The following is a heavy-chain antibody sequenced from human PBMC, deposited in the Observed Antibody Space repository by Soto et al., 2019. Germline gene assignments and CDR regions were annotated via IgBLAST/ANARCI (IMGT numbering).Heavy chain of an antibody. J-gene: IGHJ5*02. CDR1: GGSISSGGYY. CDR2: IYYSGST. CDR3: ARGYCSSTSCYKPYNWFDP. V-gene: IGHV4-31*03. D-gene: IGHD2-2*01. Sequence: QVQLQESGPGLVKPSQTLSLTCTVSGGSISSGGYYWSWIRQHPGKGLEWIGYIYYSGSTYYNPSLKSRVTISVDTSKNQFSLKLSSVTAADTAVYYCARGYCSSTSCYKPYNWFDPWGQGTLVTVSS.